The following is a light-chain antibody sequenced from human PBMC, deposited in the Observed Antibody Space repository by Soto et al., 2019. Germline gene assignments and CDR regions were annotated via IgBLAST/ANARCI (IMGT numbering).Light chain of an antibody. V-gene: IGKV1-39*01. CDR3: QQSYSTPPYT. J-gene: IGKJ2*01. CDR1: QSISSY. CDR2: AAS. Sequence: DIQMTQSPSSLSASVGDRVTITCRASQSISSYLNWYQQKPGKAPKLLIYAASSLQSGVPSRFSRSGSGTDFTLTISSLQPEDFATYYCQQSYSTPPYTFGQGTQLEIK.